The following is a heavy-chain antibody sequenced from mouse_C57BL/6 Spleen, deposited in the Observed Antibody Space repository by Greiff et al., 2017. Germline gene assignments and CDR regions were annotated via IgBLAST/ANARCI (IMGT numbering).Heavy chain of an antibody. D-gene: IGHD4-1*01. CDR1: GFSFNTYA. Sequence: GGGLVQPKGSLKLSCAASGFSFNTYAMNWVRQAPGTGLEWVARIRSKSNNYATYYADSVKDRFTISRDDSESMLYLQMNNLKTEDTSMYYCVRLGRGYFDYWGQGTTLTVSS. V-gene: IGHV10-1*01. CDR3: VRLGRGYFDY. J-gene: IGHJ2*01. CDR2: IRSKSNNYAT.